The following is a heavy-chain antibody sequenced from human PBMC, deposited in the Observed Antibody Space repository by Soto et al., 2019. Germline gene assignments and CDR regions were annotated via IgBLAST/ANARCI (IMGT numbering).Heavy chain of an antibody. CDR2: ISYDGSNK. Sequence: SLRLSCAAFGFTFSIYGMHWVRHAPGKGLEWVAVISYDGSNKYYADSVKGRFTISRDNSKNTLYLQMNSLRAEDTAVYYCAKSGDPHLSNYYYYYGMDVWGQGTTVTVSS. J-gene: IGHJ6*02. CDR3: AKSGDPHLSNYYYYYGMDV. V-gene: IGHV3-30*18. CDR1: GFTFSIYG.